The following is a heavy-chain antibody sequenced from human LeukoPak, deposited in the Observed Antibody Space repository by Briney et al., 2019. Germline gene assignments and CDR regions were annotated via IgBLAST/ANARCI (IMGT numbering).Heavy chain of an antibody. CDR3: AKGGPPTGASPRPWDFNY. CDR1: GFTFSSYG. Sequence: GGSLRLSCAASGFTFSSYGMQWVRQAPGKGLEWVEVISYDGSNKYYADSVKGRFTISRDNSKNTLYLQMNSLRVEDTAVYYCAKGGPPTGASPRPWDFNYWGPGTLVTVSS. J-gene: IGHJ4*02. D-gene: IGHD1-26*01. V-gene: IGHV3-30*18. CDR2: ISYDGSNK.